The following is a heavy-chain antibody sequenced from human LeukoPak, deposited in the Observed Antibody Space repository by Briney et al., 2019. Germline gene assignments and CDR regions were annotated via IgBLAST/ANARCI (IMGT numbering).Heavy chain of an antibody. J-gene: IGHJ4*02. D-gene: IGHD6-13*01. V-gene: IGHV3-11*01. CDR3: ARDWDDAAAPDY. CDR2: ISSSGSTI. CDR1: GFTFSDYY. Sequence: GGSLRLSCAASGFTFSDYYMSWIHQAPGKGLEWVSYISSSGSTIYYADSVKGRFTISRDNAKNSLYLQMNSLRAEDTAVYYCARDWDDAAAPDYWGQGTLVTVSS.